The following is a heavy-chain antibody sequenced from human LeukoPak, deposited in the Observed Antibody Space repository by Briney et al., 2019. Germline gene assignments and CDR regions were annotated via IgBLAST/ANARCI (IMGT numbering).Heavy chain of an antibody. CDR2: IYYSGST. D-gene: IGHD2/OR15-2a*01. Sequence: SETLSLTCTVSGGSISSSSYYWGWIRQPPGKGLEWIGSIYYSGSTYYNPSLKSRVTISVDTSKNQFSLKLSSVTAADTAVYYCARGDSTLYYWGQGTLVTVSS. CDR1: GGSISSSSYY. CDR3: ARGDSTLYY. J-gene: IGHJ4*02. V-gene: IGHV4-39*07.